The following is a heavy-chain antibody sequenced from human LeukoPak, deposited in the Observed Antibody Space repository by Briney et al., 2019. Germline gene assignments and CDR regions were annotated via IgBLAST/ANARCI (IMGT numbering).Heavy chain of an antibody. V-gene: IGHV4-59*01. CDR2: IYYSGST. CDR1: GASFSGYY. Sequence: SETLSLTCAVYGASFSGYYWSWIRQPPGKGLEWIGYIYYSGSTNYNPSLKSRVTISVDTSKNQFSLKLSSVTAADTAVYYCARGGIAVAGTSEYFQHWGQGTLVAVSS. CDR3: ARGGIAVAGTSEYFQH. D-gene: IGHD6-19*01. J-gene: IGHJ1*01.